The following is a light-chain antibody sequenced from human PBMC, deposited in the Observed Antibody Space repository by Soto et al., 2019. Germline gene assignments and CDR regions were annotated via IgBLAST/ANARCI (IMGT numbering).Light chain of an antibody. V-gene: IGLV2-8*01. J-gene: IGLJ1*01. CDR2: EVT. CDR3: SAYAGHHNPYV. CDR1: SSDVGDSDL. Sequence: QSALTQAPSASASPGQSVTISCTGTSSDVGDSDLVSWYQQHPGEAPKLMIYEVTKRPSGVPDRFSGSKSGNPASLTVSGLQAVDEADYYCSAYAGHHNPYVFGTGTKLTVL.